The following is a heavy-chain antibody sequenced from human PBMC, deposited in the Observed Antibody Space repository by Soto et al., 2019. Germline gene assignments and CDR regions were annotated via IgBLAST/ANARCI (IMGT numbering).Heavy chain of an antibody. CDR2: IYPPDSQA. CDR3: ARRLSYGGGWDH. CDR1: GYSFTTYW. D-gene: IGHD6-19*01. J-gene: IGHJ4*02. V-gene: IGHV5-51*01. Sequence: GESLKISCKGSGYSFTTYWIGWVRHMPGKGLEWMGIIYPPDSQARYSPSFQGQVTLSVDKSINTTYLQWSSLKASDTAMYYCARRLSYGGGWDHWGQGTLVTVSS.